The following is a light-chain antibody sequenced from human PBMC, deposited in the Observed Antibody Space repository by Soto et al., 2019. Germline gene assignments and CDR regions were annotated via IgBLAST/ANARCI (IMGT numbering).Light chain of an antibody. CDR3: QQYGSSPKT. J-gene: IGKJ1*01. Sequence: EIVLTQSPCTLSLSPGERATLSCRASQSVSNNYLAWYRQKPGQAPRLLIYGASNRATGIPDRFSGSGSGTDFTLTISRLEPEDFAVYYCQQYGSSPKTFGQGTKVDIK. V-gene: IGKV3-20*01. CDR1: QSVSNNY. CDR2: GAS.